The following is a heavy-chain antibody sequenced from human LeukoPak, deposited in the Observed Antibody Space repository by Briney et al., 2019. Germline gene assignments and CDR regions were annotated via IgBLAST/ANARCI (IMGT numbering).Heavy chain of an antibody. V-gene: IGHV3-23*01. CDR1: GFTFSSFA. D-gene: IGHD5-12*01. Sequence: HPGGSLRLSCTASGFTFSSFAMSWVRQAPGKGLDWVSAISGSGGNTYYADSVKGRFTISRDNSKNTLYLQMNSLRTEDTAVYYCANRVATTRVRVSVDVWGKGTTVTVSS. CDR2: ISGSGGNT. CDR3: ANRVATTRVRVSVDV. J-gene: IGHJ6*04.